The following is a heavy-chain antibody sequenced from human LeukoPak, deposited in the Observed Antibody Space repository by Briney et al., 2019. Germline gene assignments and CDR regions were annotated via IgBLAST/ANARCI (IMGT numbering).Heavy chain of an antibody. CDR1: GGTISRNY. Sequence: PSETLSLTCTVSGGTISRNYWSWIRQPPGKGLEWIAYIDYSWSTNYNPSLKSRLTIPVDASKNQFSLKLSSVTAADTAVYYCARGPYYYDSSGYLHAFDIWGQGTMVTVSS. J-gene: IGHJ3*02. V-gene: IGHV4-59*01. CDR2: IDYSWST. CDR3: ARGPYYYDSSGYLHAFDI. D-gene: IGHD3-22*01.